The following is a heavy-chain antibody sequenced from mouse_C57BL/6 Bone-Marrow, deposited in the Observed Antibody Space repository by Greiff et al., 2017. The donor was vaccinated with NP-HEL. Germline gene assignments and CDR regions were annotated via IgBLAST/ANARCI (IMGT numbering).Heavy chain of an antibody. CDR3: ARHEEWVGYGNFFAY. CDR1: GYTFTEYT. J-gene: IGHJ3*01. Sequence: VQLQQSGAELVKPGASVKLSCKASGYTFTEYTIHWVQQRSGQGLEWIGWFYPGSGSIKNNEKLKDKATLTADKSSSTVYMELSRLTSEDSEVYICARHEEWVGYGNFFAYWGQGTLVTVSA. CDR2: FYPGSGSI. D-gene: IGHD2-10*02. V-gene: IGHV1-62-2*01.